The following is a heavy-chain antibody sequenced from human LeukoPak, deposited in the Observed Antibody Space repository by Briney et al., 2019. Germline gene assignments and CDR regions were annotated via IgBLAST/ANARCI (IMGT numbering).Heavy chain of an antibody. V-gene: IGHV3-48*01. D-gene: IGHD5-18*01. J-gene: IGHJ5*02. CDR1: GFTFSGHC. CDR2: ISSSTSTI. CDR3: ARVPAAMVRGWFDP. Sequence: GGSLRLSCAASGFTFSGHCMNWVRQASGKGLEWVSYISSSTSTIYYADSVKGRFTISRDNAKNSLYLQMDSLRAEDTAVYYCARVPAAMVRGWFDPWGQGTLVTVSS.